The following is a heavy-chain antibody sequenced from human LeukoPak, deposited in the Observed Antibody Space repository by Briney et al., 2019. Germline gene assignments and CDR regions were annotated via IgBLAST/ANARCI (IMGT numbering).Heavy chain of an antibody. J-gene: IGHJ6*03. D-gene: IGHD2-2*01. CDR3: ARFQAAQLPYYMDV. CDR1: GGSISSYY. V-gene: IGHV4-4*07. CDR2: IYTSGST. Sequence: PSETLSLTCTVSGGSISSYYWSWIRQPAGKGLEWIGRIYTSGSTNYNPSLKSRVTMSVDTSKNQFSLKLSSVTAADTAVCYCARFQAAQLPYYMDVWGKGTTVTVSS.